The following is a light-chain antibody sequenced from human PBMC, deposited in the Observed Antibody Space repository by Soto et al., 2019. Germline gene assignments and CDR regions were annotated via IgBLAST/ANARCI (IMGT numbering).Light chain of an antibody. J-gene: IGLJ3*02. CDR1: SGHSSYA. CDR2: LNSDGSH. Sequence: QPVLTQSPSASASLGASVKLTCTLSSGHSSYAIAWHQQQPEKGPRYLMKLNSDGSHSKGDGIPDRFSGSSSGAERYLTISRLQSEDEADYYCQTWGTGMVFGGGTQLTVL. CDR3: QTWGTGMV. V-gene: IGLV4-69*01.